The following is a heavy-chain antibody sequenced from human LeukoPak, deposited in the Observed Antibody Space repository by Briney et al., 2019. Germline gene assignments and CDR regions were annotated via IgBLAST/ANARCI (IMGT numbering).Heavy chain of an antibody. J-gene: IGHJ5*02. CDR3: AHRKGGSWYEH. D-gene: IGHD6-25*01. V-gene: IGHV2-5*02. Sequence: SGPTLVKPTQPLTLTYTFSGFSLTTSGVGVGWIRQPPGKALEWLALIYWGDDKRLSPSLKTRLTITKDTSKNQVVLTMTNMDPVDTATYYCAHRKGGSWYEHWGQGTLVTVSS. CDR2: IYWGDDK. CDR1: GFSLTTSGVG.